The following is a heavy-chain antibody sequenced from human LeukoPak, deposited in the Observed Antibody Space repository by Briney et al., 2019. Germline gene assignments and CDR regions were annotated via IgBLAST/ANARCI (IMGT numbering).Heavy chain of an antibody. J-gene: IGHJ4*02. Sequence: GGSLRLSCAASGFTFSTYWMTWVRQAPGKGLEWVANIKQDGSEKYYVDSVKGRFTISRDNAKNSLYLQMNSLRAEDTAVYYCAREKVAAAGTTVFDYWGQGTLVTVSS. V-gene: IGHV3-7*03. CDR1: GFTFSTYW. D-gene: IGHD6-13*01. CDR2: IKQDGSEK. CDR3: AREKVAAAGTTVFDY.